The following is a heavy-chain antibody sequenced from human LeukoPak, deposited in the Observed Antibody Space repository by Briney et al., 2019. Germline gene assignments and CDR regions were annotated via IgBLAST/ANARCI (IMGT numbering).Heavy chain of an antibody. Sequence: GGSLRLSCAASGFTFSSYSMNWVRQAPGKGLEWVSSISSSSSYIYYADSVKGRFTISRDNAKNSLYLQMNSLRAEDTAVYYCARDHSDITGTTNYYYYYMDVWGKGTTVTVSS. J-gene: IGHJ6*03. CDR2: ISSSSSYI. CDR1: GFTFSSYS. V-gene: IGHV3-21*01. CDR3: ARDHSDITGTTNYYYYYMDV. D-gene: IGHD1-7*01.